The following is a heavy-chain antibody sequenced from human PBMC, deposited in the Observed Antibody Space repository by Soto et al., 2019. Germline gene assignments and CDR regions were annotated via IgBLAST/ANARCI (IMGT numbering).Heavy chain of an antibody. CDR3: ASSGYCSGGSCSYPQYYLYGMDV. CDR1: GGTFSSYA. J-gene: IGHJ6*02. V-gene: IGHV1-69*12. D-gene: IGHD2-15*01. Sequence: QVQLVQSGAEVKKPGSSVKVSCKASGGTFSSYAISWVRQAPGQGLEWMGGIIRIFGTADYAQKFQGRVTSTAGECTSTVDMELGRMRSEDTAVYYCASSGYCSGGSCSYPQYYLYGMDVWGQGATVTVSS. CDR2: IIRIFGTA.